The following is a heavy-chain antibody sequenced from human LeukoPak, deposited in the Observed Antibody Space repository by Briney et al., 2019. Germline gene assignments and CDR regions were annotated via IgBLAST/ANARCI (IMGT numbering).Heavy chain of an antibody. Sequence: GRSLRLSCTASGFTFCDYAMSWVRQAPGKGLEWVVLIRGKAYGGTTEYAASVKGRFTISRDDSKSIAYLQMNSLKPEDTAVYYCTKAYCGGNCWGDYWGQGTLVTVSS. CDR3: TKAYCGGNCWGDY. D-gene: IGHD2-21*02. V-gene: IGHV3-49*04. CDR1: GFTFCDYA. CDR2: IRGKAYGGTT. J-gene: IGHJ4*02.